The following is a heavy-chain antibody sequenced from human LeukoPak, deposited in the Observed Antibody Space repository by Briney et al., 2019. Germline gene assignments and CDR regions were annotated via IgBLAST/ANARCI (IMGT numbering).Heavy chain of an antibody. J-gene: IGHJ4*02. V-gene: IGHV3-30*04. CDR2: LPYDGSNK. D-gene: IGHD3-22*01. Sequence: GGSLRLSCAASGFTFSTYPRHGFPQAPGKGRGGWAVLPYDGSNKYYADSVKGRFTISRDNSKNTLYLQMNSLRAEDTAVYYCARGLAYYYDSSAYFLDYWGQGILVTVSS. CDR1: GFTFSTYP. CDR3: ARGLAYYYDSSAYFLDY.